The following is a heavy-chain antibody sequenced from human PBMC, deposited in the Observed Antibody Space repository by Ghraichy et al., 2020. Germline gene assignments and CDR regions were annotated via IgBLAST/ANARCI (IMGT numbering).Heavy chain of an antibody. V-gene: IGHV4-39*07. CDR3: ARDRQQLTSPLFSAYYYYYMDV. Sequence: TLSLTCTVSGGSISSSSYYWGWIRQPPGKGLEWIGSIYYSGSTYYNPSLKSRVTISVDTSKNQFSLKLSSVTAADTAVYYCARDRQQLTSPLFSAYYYYYMDVWGKGTTVTVSS. D-gene: IGHD6-13*01. J-gene: IGHJ6*03. CDR1: GGSISSSSYY. CDR2: IYYSGST.